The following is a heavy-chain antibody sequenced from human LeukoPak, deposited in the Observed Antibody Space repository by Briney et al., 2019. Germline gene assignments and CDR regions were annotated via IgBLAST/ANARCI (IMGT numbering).Heavy chain of an antibody. CDR3: AKYAPPTTTMTRFFDY. V-gene: IGHV3-23*01. J-gene: IGHJ4*02. CDR2: IGGDSGGI. Sequence: GGSLRLSYAASGFSFSDYAMTWVRQAPGKGLEWVSVIGGDSGGIQYADSVKGRFSISRDNSKNTLYLQMNSLRVEDTAVYYCAKYAPPTTTMTRFFDYWGQGALVTVSS. D-gene: IGHD4-11*01. CDR1: GFSFSDYA.